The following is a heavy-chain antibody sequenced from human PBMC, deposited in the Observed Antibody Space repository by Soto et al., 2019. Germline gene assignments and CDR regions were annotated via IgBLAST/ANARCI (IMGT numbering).Heavy chain of an antibody. V-gene: IGHV3-23*01. Sequence: GGSLRLSCATSGFIFNDYAMTWVRQAPGKGLEWVSSISASGGSRFYADSVKGRFDISRDRSKNTVFLQMSGLRSEDTATYYCARSFYRGVLNGLTLDVWRQGTMVTVSS. CDR3: ARSFYRGVLNGLTLDV. D-gene: IGHD3-10*01. CDR1: GFIFNDYA. J-gene: IGHJ3*01. CDR2: ISASGGSR.